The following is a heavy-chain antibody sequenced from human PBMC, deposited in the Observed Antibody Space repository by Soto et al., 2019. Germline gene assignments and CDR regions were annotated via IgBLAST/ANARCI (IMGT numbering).Heavy chain of an antibody. Sequence: SETLSLTCTVSGGSIRSGGYYWTWIRQHPGKGLEWIGYIYYTGSTYYNPSLKSRVTRSVDTSKNQFSLKLSSVTAADTAVYYCARASLGYCSSTSCRSNWFDPWGQGTLVTVSS. CDR3: ARASLGYCSSTSCRSNWFDP. V-gene: IGHV4-31*03. D-gene: IGHD2-2*01. CDR2: IYYTGST. J-gene: IGHJ5*02. CDR1: GGSIRSGGYY.